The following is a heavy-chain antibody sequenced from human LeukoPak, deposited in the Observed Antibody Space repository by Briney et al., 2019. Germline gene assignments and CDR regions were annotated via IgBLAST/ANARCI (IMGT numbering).Heavy chain of an antibody. J-gene: IGHJ4*02. CDR2: IKSKTDGGTT. Sequence: GGSLRLSCAASGFTFSNAWMSWVRQAPGKGLEWVGRIKSKTDGGTTDYAAPVKGRFTISRDDSKNTLYLQMNSLKTEDTAVYYCTFYLLWFGELLSYWGRGTLVTVSS. D-gene: IGHD3-10*01. CDR3: TFYLLWFGELLSY. V-gene: IGHV3-15*01. CDR1: GFTFSNAW.